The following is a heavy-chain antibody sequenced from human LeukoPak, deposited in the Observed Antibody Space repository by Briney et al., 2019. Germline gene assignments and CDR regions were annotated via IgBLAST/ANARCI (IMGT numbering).Heavy chain of an antibody. Sequence: SQTLSLTCAVSGGSISSGGYSWSWIRQPPGKGLEWIGYIYHSGSTYYNPSLKSRVTISVDRSKNQFSLKLSSVTAADTAVYYCARGARFDYWGQGTLVTVSS. CDR1: GGSISSGGYS. V-gene: IGHV4-30-2*01. D-gene: IGHD4/OR15-4a*01. CDR2: IYHSGST. J-gene: IGHJ4*02. CDR3: ARGARFDY.